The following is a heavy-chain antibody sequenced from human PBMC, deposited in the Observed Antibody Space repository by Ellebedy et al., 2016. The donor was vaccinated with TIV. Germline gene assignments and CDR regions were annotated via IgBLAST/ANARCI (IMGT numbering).Heavy chain of an antibody. CDR2: IYWDGGST. D-gene: IGHD3-10*01. CDR1: GFTFDDYA. Sequence: GGSLRLXXAASGFTFDDYAMHWVRQVPGKGLAWVSLIYWDGGSTYYADSLQGRFIISRDNSKNSVYLQMRSLRPEDTGLYYCAKDMGAGVRGVPVDYWGQGTQVTVSS. J-gene: IGHJ4*02. V-gene: IGHV3-43D*03. CDR3: AKDMGAGVRGVPVDY.